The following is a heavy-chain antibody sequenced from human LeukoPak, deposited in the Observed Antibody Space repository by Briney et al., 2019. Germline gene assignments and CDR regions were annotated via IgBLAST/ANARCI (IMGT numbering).Heavy chain of an antibody. CDR3: AREGTTAPGEDYFDY. CDR1: GGSISSYY. V-gene: IGHV4-59*01. J-gene: IGHJ4*02. Sequence: SETLSLTCTVSGGSISSYYWSWIRQPPGKGLEWIGYIYYSGSTNYNLSLKSRVTISVDTSKNQFSLKLSSVTAADTAVYYCAREGTTAPGEDYFDYWGQGTLVTVSS. CDR2: IYYSGST. D-gene: IGHD1-1*01.